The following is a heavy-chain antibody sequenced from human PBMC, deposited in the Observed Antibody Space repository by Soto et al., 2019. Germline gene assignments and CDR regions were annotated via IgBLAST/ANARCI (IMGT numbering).Heavy chain of an antibody. CDR1: GFTFRNYW. CDR3: VRENYFDY. V-gene: IGHV3-7*01. CDR2: IKRDGSER. Sequence: EEQLVESGGGLVQPGGSLRLSCAGSGFTFRNYWMGWVRQAPGKRLEWVANIKRDGSERSYADSVKGRFTISRDNAKNSLYLQMSSLGADDTAVYYCVRENYFDYWGQGILVTVSS. J-gene: IGHJ4*02.